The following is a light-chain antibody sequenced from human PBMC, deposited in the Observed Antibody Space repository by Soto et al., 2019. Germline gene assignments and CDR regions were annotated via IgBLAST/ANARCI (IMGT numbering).Light chain of an antibody. CDR3: SSYTTSSTRV. CDR2: EVT. V-gene: IGLV2-14*01. Sequence: QSVLTQPPSVSGSPGQSIAISCTGSSSDVGIYNYASWYQQHPGKVPKLIIYEVTNRPSGVSNRFSGSKSGNTASLTISGLQAEDEADYYCSSYTTSSTRVFGTGTKVTVL. J-gene: IGLJ1*01. CDR1: SSDVGIYNY.